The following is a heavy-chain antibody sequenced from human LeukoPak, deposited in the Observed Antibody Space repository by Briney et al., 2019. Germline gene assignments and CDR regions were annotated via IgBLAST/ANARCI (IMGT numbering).Heavy chain of an antibody. CDR1: GFTLSSYA. D-gene: IGHD5-18*01. V-gene: IGHV3-23*01. J-gene: IGHJ4*02. Sequence: GGSLRLSCAASGFTLSSYAMSWVRQAPGKGLEWVSAISDTGNTYHADSVKGRFTISRDNAKNSLYLQMNSLRAEDTAVYYCAKDRYSYGHGPDYWGQGTLVTVSS. CDR2: ISDTGNT. CDR3: AKDRYSYGHGPDY.